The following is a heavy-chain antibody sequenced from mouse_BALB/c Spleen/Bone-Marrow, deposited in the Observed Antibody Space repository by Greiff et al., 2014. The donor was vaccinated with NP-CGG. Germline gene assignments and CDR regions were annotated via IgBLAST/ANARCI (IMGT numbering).Heavy chain of an antibody. CDR3: ARYYYGYYFDY. CDR1: GFNIKDTY. CDR2: IDPANGNT. Sequence: EVQLQQSGAELVKPGASVKLSCTASGFNIKDTYMHWVKQRPEQGLEWIGRIDPANGNTKYDPKFQGKATITADTSSNTAYLQLXXXXSEXTAVYYCARYYYGYYFDYWGQGTTLTVSS. V-gene: IGHV14-3*02. D-gene: IGHD1-2*01. J-gene: IGHJ2*01.